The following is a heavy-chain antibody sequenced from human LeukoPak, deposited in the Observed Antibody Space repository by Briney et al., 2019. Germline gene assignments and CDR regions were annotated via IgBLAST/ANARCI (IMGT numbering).Heavy chain of an antibody. CDR2: ISGSGGST. J-gene: IGHJ4*02. V-gene: IGHV3-23*01. D-gene: IGHD3-10*01. CDR1: GFTFSSYG. CDR3: ANNAEYYFDY. Sequence: PGRSLRLSCAASGFTFSSYGMSWVRQAPGKGLEWVSAISGSGGSTYYADSVKGRFTISRDNSKNTLYLQMNSLRAEDTAVYYCANNAEYYFDYWGQGTLVTVSS.